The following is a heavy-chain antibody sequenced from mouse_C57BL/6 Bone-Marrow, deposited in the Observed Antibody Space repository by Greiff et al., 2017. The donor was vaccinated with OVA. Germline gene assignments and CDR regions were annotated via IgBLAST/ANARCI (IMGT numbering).Heavy chain of an antibody. V-gene: IGHV1-82*01. J-gene: IGHJ2*01. CDR2: IYPGDGDT. CDR3: ARGGGYYYGSSYFDY. CDR1: GYAFSSSW. D-gene: IGHD1-1*01. Sequence: QVRLQQSGPELVKPGASVKISCKASGYAFSSSWMNWVKQRPGKGLEWIGRIYPGDGDTNYNGKFKGKATLTADKSSSTAYMQLSSLTSEDSAVYFCARGGGYYYGSSYFDYWGQGTTLTVSS.